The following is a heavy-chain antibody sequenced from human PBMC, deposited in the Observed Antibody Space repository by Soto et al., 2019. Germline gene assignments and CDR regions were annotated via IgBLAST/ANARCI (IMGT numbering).Heavy chain of an antibody. CDR2: ISSASYI. CDR1: GFTFGSYS. Sequence: GGYLRLSCAASGFTFGSYSMNWVRQAPGKGLEWISSISSASYIYYADSVKGRFTISRDNAKNSLYLQMNSLRAEDTAVYYCTREGGYCSGGSCRWFDPWGQGTLVTVSS. D-gene: IGHD2-15*01. J-gene: IGHJ5*02. CDR3: TREGGYCSGGSCRWFDP. V-gene: IGHV3-21*01.